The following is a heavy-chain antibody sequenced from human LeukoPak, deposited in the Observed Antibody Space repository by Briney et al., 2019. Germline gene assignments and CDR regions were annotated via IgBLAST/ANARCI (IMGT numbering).Heavy chain of an antibody. CDR1: GGSISSYY. D-gene: IGHD3-10*01. J-gene: IGHJ4*02. Sequence: SETLSLTCTVSGGSISSYYFSWIRQPPGKGLEWIGYIYYSGSTYYNPSLKSRVTISVDTSKNQFSLKLSSVTAADTAVYYCARGAMVRGVIRQYYFDYWGQGTLVTVSS. V-gene: IGHV4-59*12. CDR3: ARGAMVRGVIRQYYFDY. CDR2: IYYSGST.